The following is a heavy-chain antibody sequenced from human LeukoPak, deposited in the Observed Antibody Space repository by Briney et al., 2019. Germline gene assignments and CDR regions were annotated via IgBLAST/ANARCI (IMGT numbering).Heavy chain of an antibody. CDR2: INGDGSST. CDR1: GFTFSSYW. J-gene: IGHJ4*02. Sequence: SGGSLRLSCAASGFTFSSYWMHWVRQAPGKGLVWVSHINGDGSSTTYADSVKGRFTISRDNAKNTLYLQMNSLRAEDTAVYYCARGSYGYDYWGQGTLVTVSS. D-gene: IGHD5-18*01. CDR3: ARGSYGYDY. V-gene: IGHV3-74*01.